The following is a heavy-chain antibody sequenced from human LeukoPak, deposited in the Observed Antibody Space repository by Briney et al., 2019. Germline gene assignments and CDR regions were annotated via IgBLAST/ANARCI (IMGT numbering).Heavy chain of an antibody. CDR1: GGSFSGYY. Sequence: SETLSLTCAVYGGSFSGYYWSWIRQPPGKGLEWIGEINHSGSTNYNPSLKSRVTISVDTSKNQFSLKLSSVTAADPAVYYCARDQVKLRFLEWFPDAFDIWGQGTMVTVSS. D-gene: IGHD3-3*01. CDR2: INHSGST. V-gene: IGHV4-34*01. CDR3: ARDQVKLRFLEWFPDAFDI. J-gene: IGHJ3*02.